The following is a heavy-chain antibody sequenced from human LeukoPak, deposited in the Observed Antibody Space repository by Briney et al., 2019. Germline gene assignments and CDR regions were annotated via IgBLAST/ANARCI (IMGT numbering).Heavy chain of an antibody. D-gene: IGHD2-2*01. V-gene: IGHV1-69*13. CDR3: PSAPGTSPILSYGMDV. Sequence: AAVKVSCKAAGGTFSSYAISWVRQAPGQGLEWMGVIIPIFGTANYAQKFQGRVTITADESTSTAYMELSSLRSEDTAVYTCPSAPGTSPILSYGMDVWGKGTTVTVSS. CDR2: IIPIFGTA. CDR1: GGTFSSYA. J-gene: IGHJ6*04.